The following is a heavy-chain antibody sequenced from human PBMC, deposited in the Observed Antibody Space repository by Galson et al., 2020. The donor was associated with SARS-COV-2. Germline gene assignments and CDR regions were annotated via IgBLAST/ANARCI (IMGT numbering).Heavy chain of an antibody. CDR2: RSYDVSNT. CDR1: GFTFSSYG. V-gene: IGHV3-30*18. D-gene: IGHD5-18*01. CDR3: AKDSDTTMVFELDY. J-gene: IGHJ4*02. Sequence: GGSLRLSCAASGFTFSSYGMHWVRQAPGKGLEWVAVRSYDVSNTYYADSVKGRFTISRDNYKNTLYLQMNSLRAEDTAGYYCAKDSDTTMVFELDYWGQGTLVTVSS.